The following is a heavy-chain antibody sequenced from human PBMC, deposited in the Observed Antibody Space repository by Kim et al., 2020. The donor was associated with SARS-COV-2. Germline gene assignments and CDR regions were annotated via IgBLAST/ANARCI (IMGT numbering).Heavy chain of an antibody. J-gene: IGHJ4*02. CDR1: GFIISNYA. CDR3: AKGAYSTSTSYDLDY. Sequence: PGGSLRLSCAASGFIISNYAMNWVRQAPGKGLEWVSAISHSGGSTYYADSVKGRFTISRDNSKNTVYLQMNSLRGEDTAVYYCAKGAYSTSTSYDLDYWGQGTLGTVSP. CDR2: ISHSGGST. D-gene: IGHD6-6*01. V-gene: IGHV3-23*01.